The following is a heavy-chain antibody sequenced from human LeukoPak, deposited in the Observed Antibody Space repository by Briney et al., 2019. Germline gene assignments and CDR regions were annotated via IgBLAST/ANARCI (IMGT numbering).Heavy chain of an antibody. CDR1: GYTFTGYY. J-gene: IGHJ6*03. CDR2: INPNSGGT. Sequence: ASVKVSFKASGYTFTGYYMHWVRQAPGQGLEWMGWINPNSGGTNYAQKFQGRVTMTRDTSISTAYMELSRLRSDDTAVYYCARDKGYYYDSSGYFLEYYYYMDVWGKGTAVTVSS. D-gene: IGHD3-22*01. V-gene: IGHV1-2*02. CDR3: ARDKGYYYDSSGYFLEYYYYMDV.